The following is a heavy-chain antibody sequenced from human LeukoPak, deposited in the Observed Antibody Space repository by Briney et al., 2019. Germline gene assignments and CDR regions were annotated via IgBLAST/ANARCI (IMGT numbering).Heavy chain of an antibody. CDR2: ISYDGSNK. CDR3: AKDSRDATSGSDSYYFDY. J-gene: IGHJ4*02. V-gene: IGHV3-30*18. CDR1: GFTFSSYG. D-gene: IGHD3-10*01. Sequence: GGSLRLSCAASGFTFSSYGMHWVRQAPGKGLEWVAVISYDGSNKYYADSVKGRFTISRDNSKNTLYLQMNSLGAEDTAVYYCAKDSRDATSGSDSYYFDYWGQGTLVTVSS.